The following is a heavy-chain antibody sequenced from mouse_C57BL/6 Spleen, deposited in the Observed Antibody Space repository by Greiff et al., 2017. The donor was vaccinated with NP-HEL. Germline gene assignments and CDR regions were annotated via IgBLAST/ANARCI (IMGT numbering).Heavy chain of an antibody. J-gene: IGHJ1*03. V-gene: IGHV1-72*01. CDR1: GYTFTRYW. CDR3: SRYYYGSRDGYVDV. CDR2: IDPNSGGT. D-gene: IGHD1-1*01. Sequence: QVQLQQPGAELVKPGASVKLSCKASGYTFTRYWMHWVKQRPGRGLEWIGRIDPNSGGTKYTEKFKSKATLTVDKPSSTAYLQLSSLTSEDSAVYYCSRYYYGSRDGYVDVWGTGTTVTVSS.